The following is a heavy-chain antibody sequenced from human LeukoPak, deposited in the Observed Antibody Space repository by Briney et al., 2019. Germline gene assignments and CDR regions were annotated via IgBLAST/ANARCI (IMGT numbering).Heavy chain of an antibody. V-gene: IGHV3-73*01. D-gene: IGHD2/OR15-2a*01. CDR2: IRSKANSYAT. CDR1: GFTFSGSA. CDR3: AFLSVAFDI. Sequence: GGSLRLSCAASGFTFSGSAMHWVRQASGKGLEWVGRIRSKANSYATAYAASVKGRFTISRDDSQNTAHLQMNSLKTEDTAVYYCAFLSVAFDIWGQGTMVTVSS. J-gene: IGHJ3*02.